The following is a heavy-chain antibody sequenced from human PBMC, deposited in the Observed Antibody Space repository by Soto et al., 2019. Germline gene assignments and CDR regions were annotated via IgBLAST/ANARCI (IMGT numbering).Heavy chain of an antibody. CDR3: ARGGQYYDMSTYYFDI. J-gene: IGHJ4*02. D-gene: IGHD3-16*01. V-gene: IGHV4-39*01. Sequence: QLQLQESGPGLVKPWETLSLICTVSGDSISRSNYYWAWIRQPPGKGPEWVGSIFRNGDTYKTPSRKSRVTIFVDTSSNEFSLKLSSVTAADTAGYYCARGGQYYDMSTYYFDIWVQGILVTVSS. CDR1: GDSISRSNYY. CDR2: IFRNGDT.